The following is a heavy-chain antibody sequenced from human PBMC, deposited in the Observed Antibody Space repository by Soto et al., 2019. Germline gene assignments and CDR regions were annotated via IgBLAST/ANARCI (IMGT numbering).Heavy chain of an antibody. CDR2: ISYDGSNK. D-gene: IGHD3-9*01. J-gene: IGHJ3*02. CDR1: EFTLSNYA. V-gene: IGHV3-30*04. CDR3: AKGYDILTGYHDAFDI. Sequence: PGGSLRLSCVASEFTLSNYAMHWVRRTPGKGLEWVAVISYDGSNKYYADSVKGRFTISRDNSKNTLYLQMNSLRAEDTAVYYCAKGYDILTGYHDAFDIWGQGTMVTVSS.